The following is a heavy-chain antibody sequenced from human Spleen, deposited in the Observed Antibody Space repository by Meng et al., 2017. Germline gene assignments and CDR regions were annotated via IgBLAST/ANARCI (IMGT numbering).Heavy chain of an antibody. CDR3: ARGLKGGYDSSGYYFWFDP. D-gene: IGHD3-22*01. Sequence: SETLSLTCAVYGGSFSGYYWSWIRQPPGKGLEWIGEINHSGSTNYNPSLKSRVTISVDTSKNQFSLKLSSVTAADTAVYYCARGLKGGYDSSGYYFWFDPWGQGTLVTVSS. V-gene: IGHV4-34*01. J-gene: IGHJ5*02. CDR1: GGSFSGYY. CDR2: INHSGST.